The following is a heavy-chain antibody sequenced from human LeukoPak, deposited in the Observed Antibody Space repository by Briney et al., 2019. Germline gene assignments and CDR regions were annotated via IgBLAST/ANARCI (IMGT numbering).Heavy chain of an antibody. CDR1: GFTFTTYW. CDR3: AKVAKYYYGSETYYFFEH. D-gene: IGHD3-10*01. J-gene: IGHJ4*02. V-gene: IGHV3-7*01. CDR2: IKQDGTEK. Sequence: GESLRLSCASTGFTFTTYWMSWVRQAPGKGLEGVAHIKQDGTEKYYVDSVKGRFTISRDNAKNSLYLQMNSLRVEDTAVYYCAKVAKYYYGSETYYFFEHWGQGTPVTASS.